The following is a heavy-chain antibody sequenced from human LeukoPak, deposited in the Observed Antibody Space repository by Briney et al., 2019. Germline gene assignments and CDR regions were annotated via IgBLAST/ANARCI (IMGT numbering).Heavy chain of an antibody. CDR3: ARGAGVGSYSDIDY. Sequence: GGSLRLSCAASGFSFSSYWMHWVRQSPGKGPVWVSRIKKDGSSTNYADSVKGRFTISRDNAKNTLYLQMNSLKVEDTAVYYCARGAGVGSYSDIDYWGQGTLVTVSS. V-gene: IGHV3-74*01. D-gene: IGHD4-17*01. CDR2: IKKDGSST. J-gene: IGHJ4*02. CDR1: GFSFSSYW.